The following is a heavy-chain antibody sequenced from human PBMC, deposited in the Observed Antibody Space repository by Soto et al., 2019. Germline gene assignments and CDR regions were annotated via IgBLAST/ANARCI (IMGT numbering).Heavy chain of an antibody. CDR1: GIVFADCA. D-gene: IGHD2-21*02. CDR2: ISRDGSTL. Sequence: EVQLVESGGGSFQPGGSLRLSCAASGIVFADCAMHWVRQAPGKGLEWVSGISRDGSTLGYVDSVEGRFTIPRDNAKNTLYLQMTSLTPDVTALYYCTKALPALLSLDLWGQGTLINVS. J-gene: IGHJ5*02. V-gene: IGHV3-9*01. CDR3: TKALPALLSLDL.